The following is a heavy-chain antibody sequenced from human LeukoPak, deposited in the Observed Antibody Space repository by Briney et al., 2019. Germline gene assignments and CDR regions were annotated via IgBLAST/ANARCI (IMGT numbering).Heavy chain of an antibody. D-gene: IGHD6-13*01. Sequence: SETLSLTCAVYGGSFSGYYCSWIRQPPGKGLEWIGEINHSGSTNYNPSLKSRVTISVDTSKNQFSLKLSSVTAADTAVYYCARDRVLRGYSSSWYSDYYYGMDVWGQGTTVTVSS. CDR3: ARDRVLRGYSSSWYSDYYYGMDV. CDR1: GGSFSGYY. J-gene: IGHJ6*02. CDR2: INHSGST. V-gene: IGHV4-34*01.